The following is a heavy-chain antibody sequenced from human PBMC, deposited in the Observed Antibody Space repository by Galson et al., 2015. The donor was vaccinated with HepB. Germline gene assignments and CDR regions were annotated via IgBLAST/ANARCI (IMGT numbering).Heavy chain of an antibody. J-gene: IGHJ4*02. CDR2: IKQDGSEK. CDR3: ATWRNYYDSSGYPPRYYFDY. D-gene: IGHD3-22*01. Sequence: SLRLSCAASGFTFSSYWMSWVRQAPGKGLEWVANIKQDGSEKYYVDSVKGRVTISRDNAKNSLYLQMNSLRAEDTAVYYCATWRNYYDSSGYPPRYYFDYWGQGTLVTGSS. V-gene: IGHV3-7*03. CDR1: GFTFSSYW.